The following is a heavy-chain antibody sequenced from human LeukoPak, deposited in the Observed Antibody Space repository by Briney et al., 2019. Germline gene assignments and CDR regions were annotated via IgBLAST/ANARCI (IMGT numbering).Heavy chain of an antibody. V-gene: IGHV4-61*02. CDR3: ARGQQWLEAFEH. D-gene: IGHD6-19*01. CDR1: GGSISSGSYY. CDR2: IYTSGST. Sequence: SETLSLTCTVSGGSISSGSYYWSWIRQPAGKGLEWIGRIYTSGSTNYNPSLKSRVTISVDTSKNQFSLKLSSVTAADTAVYYCARGQQWLEAFEHWGQGTLVTVSS. J-gene: IGHJ4*02.